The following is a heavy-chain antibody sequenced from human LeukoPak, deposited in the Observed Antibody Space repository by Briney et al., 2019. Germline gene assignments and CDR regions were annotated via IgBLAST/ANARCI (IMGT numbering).Heavy chain of an antibody. CDR3: ARQRFGSGDY. V-gene: IGHV4-59*08. CDR2: IYYSGNSGSI. Sequence: SETLSLTCTISGGSLSTFYWNWIRQPPGKGLEWIGCIYYSGNSGSIKYNSSLESRVTISVDTSKNQLSLKLTSVTAADTAVYYCARQRFGSGDYWGQGTLVTVSS. J-gene: IGHJ4*02. D-gene: IGHD3-10*01. CDR1: GGSLSTFY.